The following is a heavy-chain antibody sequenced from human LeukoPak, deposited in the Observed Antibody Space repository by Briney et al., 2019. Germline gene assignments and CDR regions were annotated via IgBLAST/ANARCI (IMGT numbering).Heavy chain of an antibody. V-gene: IGHV3-7*03. CDR2: IKQDGSEK. CDR1: GFTFSSNW. CDR3: ARRPSAFDI. J-gene: IGHJ3*02. Sequence: GGSLRLSCAASGFTFSSNWMSWVRQAPGKGLEWVANIKQDGSEKYYVDSVKGRFTISRDNAKNSLYLQMNSLRAEDTAVYYCARRPSAFDIWGQGTMVTASS.